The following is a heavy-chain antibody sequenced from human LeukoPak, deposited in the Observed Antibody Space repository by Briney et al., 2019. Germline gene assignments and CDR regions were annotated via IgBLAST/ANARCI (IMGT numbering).Heavy chain of an antibody. D-gene: IGHD5-12*01. CDR1: GFTVSSNS. Sequence: GGSLRLSCAASGFTVSSNSMSWVRQAPGKGLEWVSVIYTGGSTYYADSVKGRFTISRDISKNTLSLQMNSLRPEDTAVYYCARIKSTYDAYFDFWGQGTLVTVSS. CDR3: ARIKSTYDAYFDF. J-gene: IGHJ4*02. CDR2: IYTGGST. V-gene: IGHV3-53*01.